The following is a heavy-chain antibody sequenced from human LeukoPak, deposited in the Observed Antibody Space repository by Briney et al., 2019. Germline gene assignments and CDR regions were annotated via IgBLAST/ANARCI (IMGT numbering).Heavy chain of an antibody. J-gene: IGHJ4*02. Sequence: EASVKVSCKASGYTFTSYGISWVRQAPGQGLEWMGWISAYNGNTNYAQKLQGRVTMTTDTSTSTAYMELRSLRSDDTAVYYCARDPNLWYSSSWYFDYWGQGTLVTVSS. CDR1: GYTFTSYG. CDR2: ISAYNGNT. D-gene: IGHD6-13*01. CDR3: ARDPNLWYSSSWYFDY. V-gene: IGHV1-18*04.